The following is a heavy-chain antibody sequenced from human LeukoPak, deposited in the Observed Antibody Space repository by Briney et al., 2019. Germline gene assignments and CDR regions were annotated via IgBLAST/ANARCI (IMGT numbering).Heavy chain of an antibody. D-gene: IGHD3-10*01. CDR3: AKDILWFGELSPFDY. Sequence: GGSLRLSCAASGFTFSSYAMSWVRQAPGKGLEWVSAISGSGGSTYYADSVKGRFTISRDNSKNTLYLQMNSLRAEDTAVYYCAKDILWFGELSPFDYWGQGTLVTVSS. J-gene: IGHJ4*02. CDR2: ISGSGGST. CDR1: GFTFSSYA. V-gene: IGHV3-23*01.